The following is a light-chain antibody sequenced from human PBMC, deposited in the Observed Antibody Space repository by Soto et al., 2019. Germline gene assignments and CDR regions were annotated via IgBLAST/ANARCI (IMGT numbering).Light chain of an antibody. V-gene: IGLV2-14*01. CDR3: ASYTTISTYV. CDR1: SSDVGAYNY. CDR2: DVT. J-gene: IGLJ1*01. Sequence: QSALTQPASVSGPPGQSITISCTGTSSDVGAYNYVSWYQHHPGKAPRLVIYDVTNRPSGISDRFSGSKSGNPASLTISGLLAEDEADYYCASYTTISTYVFGTGTKVTVL.